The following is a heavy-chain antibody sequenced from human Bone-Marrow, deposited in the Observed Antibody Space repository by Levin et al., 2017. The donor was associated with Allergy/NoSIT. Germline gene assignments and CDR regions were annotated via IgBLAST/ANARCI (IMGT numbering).Heavy chain of an antibody. Sequence: GSLRLSCAVYGGSFSGYYWSWIRQPPGKGLEWIGEINHSGSTNYNPSLKSRVTISVDTSKNQFSLKLSSVTAADTAVYYCAREYCSSTSCYANFDYWGQGTLVTVSS. CDR2: INHSGST. CDR3: AREYCSSTSCYANFDY. J-gene: IGHJ4*02. CDR1: GGSFSGYY. D-gene: IGHD2-2*01. V-gene: IGHV4-34*01.